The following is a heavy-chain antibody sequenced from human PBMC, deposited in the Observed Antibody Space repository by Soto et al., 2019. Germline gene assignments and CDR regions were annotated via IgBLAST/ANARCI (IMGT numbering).Heavy chain of an antibody. V-gene: IGHV1-69*18. D-gene: IGHD2-2*01. CDR3: ARAVVLPFTRFYDMDV. CDR1: GGTFSSYS. J-gene: IGHJ6*02. CDR2: LIPMFGTT. Sequence: QVQLVQSGAEVKTPGSSVKVSCKASGGTFSSYSINWVRQAPGQGLEWMGSLIPMFGTTDYAQRFQGRVTFTAAESTSTASMEVTNLTSEDTAVYYCARAVVLPFTRFYDMDVWGQGTTVTVS.